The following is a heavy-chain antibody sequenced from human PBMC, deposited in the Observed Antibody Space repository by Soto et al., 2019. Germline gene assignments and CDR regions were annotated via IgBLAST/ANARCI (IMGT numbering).Heavy chain of an antibody. D-gene: IGHD2-2*02. V-gene: IGHV4-39*01. CDR2: IYYSGST. J-gene: IGHJ4*02. Sequence: HLQLQESGPGLVKPSETLSLTCTVSGGPISGSSYYWGWVRQPPGKGLEWIGSIYYSGSTYYNPSLKSRVTISVDTSKSQFSLKLSSVTAADTAVYFCARQFCTSSVCYTYFDYWGQGILVTVSS. CDR3: ARQFCTSSVCYTYFDY. CDR1: GGPISGSSYY.